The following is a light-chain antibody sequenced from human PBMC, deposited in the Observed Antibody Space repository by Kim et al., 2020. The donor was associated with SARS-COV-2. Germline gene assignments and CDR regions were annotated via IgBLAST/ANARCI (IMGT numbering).Light chain of an antibody. CDR2: GDT. Sequence: QVVTIPCTGSRSNIGARYDVHWYQQFPGTAPKLLIYGDTNRPSGVPDRFSGSKSGTSASLAITGLQAEDEADYYCQSYDSSLSGSVFGGGTKVTVL. CDR3: QSYDSSLSGSV. V-gene: IGLV1-40*01. J-gene: IGLJ2*01. CDR1: RSNIGARYD.